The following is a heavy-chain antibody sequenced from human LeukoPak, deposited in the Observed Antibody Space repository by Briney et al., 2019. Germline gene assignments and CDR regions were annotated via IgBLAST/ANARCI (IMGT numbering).Heavy chain of an antibody. Sequence: PGGSLRLSCAASGFSFSSYGIHWVRQAPGKGLEWVGFIWPDGSKKYYVDSVKGRFTISRDNGKNTLYLQMNSLRVEDTAIYYCAKGHSGSYYNYYMDVWGKGTTVTVSS. J-gene: IGHJ6*03. CDR1: GFSFSSYG. CDR3: AKGHSGSYYNYYMDV. V-gene: IGHV3-30*02. D-gene: IGHD1-26*01. CDR2: IWPDGSKK.